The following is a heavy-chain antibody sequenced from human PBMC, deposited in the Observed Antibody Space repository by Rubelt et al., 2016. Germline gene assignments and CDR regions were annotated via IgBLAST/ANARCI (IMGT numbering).Heavy chain of an antibody. Sequence: EVQLVESGGALVEPGGSLRVSCVGSEFTFSSYSMNWVRQAPGKGLEWVSSIDSSSNIYYADSVKGRFTISRDNAKNSLYLQMNSLRAEDTAVYYCACQLKGNLYWGQGTLVTVSS. V-gene: IGHV3-21*01. CDR2: IDSSSNI. D-gene: IGHD4/OR15-4a*01. CDR1: EFTFSSYS. J-gene: IGHJ4*02. CDR3: ACQLKGNLY.